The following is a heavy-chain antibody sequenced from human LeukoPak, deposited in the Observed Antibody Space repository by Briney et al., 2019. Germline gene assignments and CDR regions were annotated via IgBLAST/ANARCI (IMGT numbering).Heavy chain of an antibody. CDR2: IGVPGDT. D-gene: IGHD6-19*01. CDR1: GFTVSNSD. V-gene: IGHV3-13*01. J-gene: IGHJ2*01. Sequence: PGGSLRLSCAASGFTVSNSDMHWVRQAPGKGLEWGSAIGVPGDTYYPDSVKGRFTISRENAKNSLYLQMNSLRAGDTAVYYCVREGSSSAWNNWLFDLWGRGTLVTVSS. CDR3: VREGSSSAWNNWLFDL.